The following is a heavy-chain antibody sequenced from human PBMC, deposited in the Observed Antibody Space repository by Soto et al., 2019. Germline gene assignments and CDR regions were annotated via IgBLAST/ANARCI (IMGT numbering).Heavy chain of an antibody. CDR1: GGYVRSGSYY. D-gene: IGHD2-15*01. V-gene: IGHV4-61*01. CDR3: ARGRYCSGGSCYKAANWFDP. CDR2: IYYSGST. Sequence: PSETLSLTCTVSGGYVRSGSYYWSWIRQPPGKGLEWIGYIYYSGSTNYNPSLKSRVTISVDTSKNQFSLKLSSVTAADTAVYYCARGRYCSGGSCYKAANWFDPWGQGTLVTVSS. J-gene: IGHJ5*02.